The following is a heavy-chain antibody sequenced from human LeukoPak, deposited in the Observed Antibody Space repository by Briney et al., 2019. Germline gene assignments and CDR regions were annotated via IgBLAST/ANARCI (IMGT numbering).Heavy chain of an antibody. CDR2: IYSGGST. Sequence: GGSLRLSCAVSGFTVSSNYMSWVRQAPGKGLEWVSIIYSGGSTYYADSVKGRFTISRDNSKNTLYLQMNSLRAEDTAVYFCVRVGYSYGYGDWNHFDYWGQGTLVTVSS. CDR1: GFTVSSNY. D-gene: IGHD5-18*01. V-gene: IGHV3-66*02. CDR3: VRVGYSYGYGDWNHFDY. J-gene: IGHJ4*02.